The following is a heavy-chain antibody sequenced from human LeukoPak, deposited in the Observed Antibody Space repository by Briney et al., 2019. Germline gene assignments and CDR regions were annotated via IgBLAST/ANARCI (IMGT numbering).Heavy chain of an antibody. CDR3: ARKPSSSWSNWFDP. D-gene: IGHD6-13*01. Sequence: SPSETLSLTSTVSGGSMSSYYWSWIRQPPGKGLEWIGYIYYSGSTSYNPSLKSRVTISVDTSKNQFSLKLNSVTAADTAVYYCARKPSSSWSNWFDPWGQGTLVTVSS. CDR1: GGSMSSYY. CDR2: IYYSGST. J-gene: IGHJ5*02. V-gene: IGHV4-59*01.